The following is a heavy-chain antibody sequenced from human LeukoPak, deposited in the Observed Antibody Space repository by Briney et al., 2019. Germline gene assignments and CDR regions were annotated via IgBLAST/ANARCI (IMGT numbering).Heavy chain of an antibody. CDR3: TLTCSGGSCYSRFDP. J-gene: IGHJ5*02. CDR1: GYTFTNYG. Sequence: GASVKVSCKASGYTFTNYGISWVRQAPGQGLEWMGWINPNSGGTNYAQKFQGRVAMTRDTSISTAYMELSRLRSDDTAVYYCTLTCSGGSCYSRFDPWGQGTLVTVSS. D-gene: IGHD2-15*01. CDR2: INPNSGGT. V-gene: IGHV1-2*02.